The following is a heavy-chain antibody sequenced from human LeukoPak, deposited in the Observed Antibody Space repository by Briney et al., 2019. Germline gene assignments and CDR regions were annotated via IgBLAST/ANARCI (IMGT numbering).Heavy chain of an antibody. D-gene: IGHD4-23*01. CDR3: ARGGYGGNPFDY. Sequence: GGSLRLSCAASGFTFSDYFMTWIRQAPGKGLEWISYITTTGNTAFYADSVKGRFTISRDNSKNTVYLQMNSLRAEDTAVYYCARGGYGGNPFDYWGQGTLVTVSS. CDR2: ITTTGNTA. CDR1: GFTFSDYF. V-gene: IGHV3-11*01. J-gene: IGHJ4*02.